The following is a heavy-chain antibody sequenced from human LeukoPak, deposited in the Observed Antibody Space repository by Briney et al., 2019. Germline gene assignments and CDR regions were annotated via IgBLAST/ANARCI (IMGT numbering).Heavy chain of an antibody. CDR2: ISWDGGGT. CDR3: AKDMAAYYYASGNIDY. Sequence: PGGSLRLSCAASGFTFDDYAMHWVRQAPGKGLEWVSLISWDGGGTYYADTVKGRFTISRDNSKNSLYLQMNSLRAEDTALYYCAKDMAAYYYASGNIDYWGQGTPVTVPS. D-gene: IGHD3-10*01. J-gene: IGHJ4*02. V-gene: IGHV3-43D*03. CDR1: GFTFDDYA.